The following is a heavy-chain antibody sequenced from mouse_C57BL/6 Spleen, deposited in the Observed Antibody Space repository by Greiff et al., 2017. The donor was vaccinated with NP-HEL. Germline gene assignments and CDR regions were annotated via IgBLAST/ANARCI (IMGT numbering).Heavy chain of an antibody. CDR2: ISYDGSN. D-gene: IGHD2-5*01. V-gene: IGHV3-6*01. J-gene: IGHJ3*01. CDR1: GYSITSGYY. Sequence: EVQLQQSGPGLVKPSQSLSLTCSVTGYSITSGYYCNWIRQFPGNKLEWMGYISYDGSNNYNPSLKNRISITRDTSNNQFFLKLNSVTTEDTATYYCARGVYYSNYETYWGQGTLVTVSA. CDR3: ARGVYYSNYETY.